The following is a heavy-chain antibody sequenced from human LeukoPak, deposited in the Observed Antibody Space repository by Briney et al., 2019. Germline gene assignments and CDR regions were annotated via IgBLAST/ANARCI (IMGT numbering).Heavy chain of an antibody. CDR1: GGSFSGYY. V-gene: IGHV4-34*01. Sequence: SETLSLTCAVYGGSFSGYYWSWIRQPPGKGLEWIGEINHSGSTNYNPSLKSRVTISVVTSKNQFSLKLSSVTAADTAVYYCARADYVWGSYRTRYYFDYWGQGTLVTVSS. D-gene: IGHD3-16*02. CDR2: INHSGST. CDR3: ARADYVWGSYRTRYYFDY. J-gene: IGHJ4*02.